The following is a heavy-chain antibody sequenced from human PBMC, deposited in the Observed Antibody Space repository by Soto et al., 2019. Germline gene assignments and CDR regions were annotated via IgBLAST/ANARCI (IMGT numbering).Heavy chain of an antibody. J-gene: IGHJ4*02. V-gene: IGHV4-34*01. CDR3: ASVRKPTRFRTATGLDY. D-gene: IGHD6-25*01. CDR2: INHSGST. Sequence: PSETLSLTCAVYGGSFSGYYWSWIRQPPGKGLEWIGEINHSGSTNYNPSLKSRVTISVDTSKNQFSLKLSSVTAADTAVYYCASVRKPTRFRTATGLDYWGQGTLVTVSS. CDR1: GGSFSGYY.